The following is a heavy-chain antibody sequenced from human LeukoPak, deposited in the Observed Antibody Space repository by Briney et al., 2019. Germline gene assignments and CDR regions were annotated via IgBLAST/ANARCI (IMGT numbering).Heavy chain of an antibody. Sequence: PSQTLSLTCTVSGGSISSGGYYWSWIRQPPGKGLEWIGYIYYSGSTYYNPSLKSRVSISVDTSKNQFSLKLSSVTAADTAVYYCARVSRDIVVVPAAIGGDYFDYWGQGTLVTVSS. CDR2: IYYSGST. CDR3: ARVSRDIVVVPAAIGGDYFDY. J-gene: IGHJ4*02. D-gene: IGHD2-2*01. CDR1: GGSISSGGYY. V-gene: IGHV4-31*03.